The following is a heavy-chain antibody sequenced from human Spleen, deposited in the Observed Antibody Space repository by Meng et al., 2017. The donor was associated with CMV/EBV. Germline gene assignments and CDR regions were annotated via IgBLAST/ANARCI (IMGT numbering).Heavy chain of an antibody. Sequence: SQTLSLTCAISGDSVSSNSAAWNWIRQSPSRGLEWLGRTYYRSKWYNDYAVSVKSRITINPDTSKNQFYLQLNSVTPDDTAVYYCARDDWLAARRAFDIWGQGTMVTVSS. CDR1: GDSVSSNSAA. V-gene: IGHV6-1*01. CDR3: ARDDWLAARRAFDI. J-gene: IGHJ3*02. CDR2: TYYRSKWYN. D-gene: IGHD6-6*01.